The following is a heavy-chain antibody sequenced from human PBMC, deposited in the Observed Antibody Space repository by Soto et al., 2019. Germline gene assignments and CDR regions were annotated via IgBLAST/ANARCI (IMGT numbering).Heavy chain of an antibody. V-gene: IGHV3-48*01. CDR2: ISDRGSNT. D-gene: IGHD3-22*01. Sequence: GESLRLSCAAFGFTISSASMRSGSRPPAGGGEEWAYISDRGSNTLYADSVKGRFTVSRDTAKNQLSLQLTALSAEDRAVYYCARYYYDSGGYDGMDVWGQGTTVTVSS. CDR1: GFTISSAS. J-gene: IGHJ6*02. CDR3: ARYYYDSGGYDGMDV.